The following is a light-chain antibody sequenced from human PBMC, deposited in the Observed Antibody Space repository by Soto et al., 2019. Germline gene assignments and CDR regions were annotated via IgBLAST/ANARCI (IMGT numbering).Light chain of an antibody. J-gene: IGKJ1*01. CDR1: QSISNH. V-gene: IGKV1-39*01. Sequence: DIQMTQSPSMLSASVEDRVTITCRASQSISNHLNWYQQKPGKAPKLLIFAASSLQSGVPSRCSGSRSGPDFTLTISSLQPEDFATYYCQQSYSSPPTCGQGTKVDIK. CDR3: QQSYSSPPT. CDR2: AAS.